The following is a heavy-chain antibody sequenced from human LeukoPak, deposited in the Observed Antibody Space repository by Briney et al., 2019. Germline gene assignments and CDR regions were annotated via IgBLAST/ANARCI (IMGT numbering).Heavy chain of an antibody. D-gene: IGHD2-2*01. J-gene: IGHJ2*01. V-gene: IGHV5-51*01. CDR2: IYPGDSDT. Sequence: GESLKISCKGSGYSFTSYWIGWVRQMPGKGLEWMGIIYPGDSDTRYSPSFQGQVTISADKSTSTAYLQWSSLKASDTAMYYCARQDGCSSTSCYAGWYFDLWGRGTLVTVSS. CDR3: ARQDGCSSTSCYAGWYFDL. CDR1: GYSFTSYW.